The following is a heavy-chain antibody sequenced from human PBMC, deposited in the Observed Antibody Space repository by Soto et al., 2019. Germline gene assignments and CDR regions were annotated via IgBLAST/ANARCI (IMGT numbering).Heavy chain of an antibody. CDR2: IFYSGIT. J-gene: IGHJ4*02. Sequence: QVQLQESGPGLVKPSETLSLICVVSGASISTSSYYWGWIRQPPGKGLEWIGTIFYSGITYYNPSLKSRVTISVDTSRNQFSLKLNSVTATDTALYYCARYSPDGDYAWEYWGQGTLVTVSS. V-gene: IGHV4-39*01. CDR1: GASISTSSYY. D-gene: IGHD4-17*01. CDR3: ARYSPDGDYAWEY.